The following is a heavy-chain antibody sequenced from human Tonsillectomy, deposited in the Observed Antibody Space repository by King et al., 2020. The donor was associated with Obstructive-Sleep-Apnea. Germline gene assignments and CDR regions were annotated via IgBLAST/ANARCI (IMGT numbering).Heavy chain of an antibody. Sequence: VQLQESGPGLVKPSGTLSLTCAVSGGSISSTNWWSWVRQPPGKGLEWIGEIYHSGSTNYNPSLKSPVTISVDKSNNQFSLKLSSVTAADTAVYYCARGDSSTWSYYFDYWGQGTLVTVSS. CDR3: ARGDSSTWSYYFDY. CDR1: GGSISSTNW. J-gene: IGHJ4*02. D-gene: IGHD6-13*01. CDR2: IYHSGST. V-gene: IGHV4-4*02.